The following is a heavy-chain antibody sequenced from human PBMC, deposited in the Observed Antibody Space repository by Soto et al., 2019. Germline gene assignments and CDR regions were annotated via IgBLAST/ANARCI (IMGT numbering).Heavy chain of an antibody. V-gene: IGHV3-13*01. CDR1: GFTFTTYA. J-gene: IGHJ6*02. D-gene: IGHD6-19*01. CDR3: ARAIAVRPQDYYGMAV. CDR2: IGTAGDT. Sequence: GGSLRLSCAASGFTFTTYAMSWVRQAPGKGLEWVSAIGTAGDTYYPGSVKGRFTISRENAKNSLYLQMNSLRAEDTAVYYCARAIAVRPQDYYGMAVWVQGTTVTVSS.